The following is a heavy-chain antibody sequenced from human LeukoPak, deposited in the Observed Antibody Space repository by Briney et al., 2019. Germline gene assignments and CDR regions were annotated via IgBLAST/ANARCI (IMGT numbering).Heavy chain of an antibody. Sequence: GGSLRLSCAASGFTFSSYSMNWVRQAPGKGLEWVSSISSSSSYIYYADSVKGRFTISRDNAKNSLYLQMNSLRAEDTAVHYCARVGYDSSGCGVVDSDYYFDYWGQGTLVTVSS. D-gene: IGHD3-22*01. CDR2: ISSSSSYI. CDR1: GFTFSSYS. J-gene: IGHJ4*02. CDR3: ARVGYDSSGCGVVDSDYYFDY. V-gene: IGHV3-21*01.